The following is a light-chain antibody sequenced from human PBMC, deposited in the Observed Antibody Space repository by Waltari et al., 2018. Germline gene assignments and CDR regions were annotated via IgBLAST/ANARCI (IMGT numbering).Light chain of an antibody. CDR3: HQYGTSPWT. V-gene: IGKV3-20*01. J-gene: IGKJ1*01. CDR1: QSITRNY. CDR2: GAT. Sequence: SCRASQSITRNYLAWFQQKPGQPPRLLIYGATNGATGVPDRFSGSGSGTDFTLTIARLEPEDFAVYYCHQYGTSPWTFGQGTKVEI.